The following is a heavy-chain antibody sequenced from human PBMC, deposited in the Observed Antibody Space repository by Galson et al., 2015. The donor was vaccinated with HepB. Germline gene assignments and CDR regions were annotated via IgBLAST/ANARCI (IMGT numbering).Heavy chain of an antibody. CDR3: ARGGGEDSGNTWFDP. J-gene: IGHJ5*02. CDR1: GGSISSGGYC. CDR2: IYHRGAT. V-gene: IGHV4-31*03. D-gene: IGHD1-26*01. Sequence: QVQLQESGPGLVQPSETLSLTCTVSGGSISSGGYCWNWIRQHPGKGLEWIGYIYHRGATYYNPSLKSRVTASVDTSKNQFSLHLRSLTAADTALYYCARGGGEDSGNTWFDPWGQGTLVTVSS.